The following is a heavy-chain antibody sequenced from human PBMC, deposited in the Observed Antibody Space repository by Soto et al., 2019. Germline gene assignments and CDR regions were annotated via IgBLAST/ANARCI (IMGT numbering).Heavy chain of an antibody. CDR1: GGSISSGGYY. D-gene: IGHD3-3*01. J-gene: IGHJ4*02. CDR2: IYYSGST. V-gene: IGHV4-31*03. Sequence: ASETLSLTCTVSGGSISSGGYYWSWIRQHPGKGLEWIGYIYYSGSTYYNPSLKSRVTISVDTSKNQFSLKLSSVTAADTAVYYCARVRVVISPYFDYWGQGTLVTVSS. CDR3: ARVRVVISPYFDY.